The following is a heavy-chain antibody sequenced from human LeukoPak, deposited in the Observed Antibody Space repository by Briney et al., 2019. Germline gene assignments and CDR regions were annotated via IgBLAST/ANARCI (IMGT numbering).Heavy chain of an antibody. CDR2: IMPLFGTA. D-gene: IGHD4-17*01. V-gene: IGHV1-69*05. J-gene: IGHJ5*02. CDR3: ARDVHGDYGSGWFDP. CDR1: GGTFNNSA. Sequence: ASVKVSCKTSGGTFNNSAISWVRQAPGQGLEWLGGIMPLFGTAGYAQKFQGRVTITKDESTRTVYLELTSLTSDDTAVYYCARDVHGDYGSGWFDPWGRGTLVSASS.